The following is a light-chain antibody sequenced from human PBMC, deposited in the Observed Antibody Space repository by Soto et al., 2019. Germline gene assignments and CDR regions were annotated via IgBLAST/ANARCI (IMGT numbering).Light chain of an antibody. CDR1: QSVSSN. J-gene: IGKJ4*01. V-gene: IGKV3D-15*01. Sequence: EVVMTQSPATLSVSPGERATLSCRASQSVSSNLAWYQQKPGQAPRLLIYGASSRATGIPARFSGSGSGTDFTLTISSLEPEDFAVYYCQEGTYWPPGLTFGGGTKVDIK. CDR2: GAS. CDR3: QEGTYWPPGLT.